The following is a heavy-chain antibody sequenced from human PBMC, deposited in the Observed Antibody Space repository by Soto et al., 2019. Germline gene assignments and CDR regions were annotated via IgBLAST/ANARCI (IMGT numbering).Heavy chain of an antibody. Sequence: SVKVSCKASGGTFSSYAISWVRQAPGQGLEWMGGIIPIFGTADYAQKFQGRVTITADKSTSTAYMELSSLRSEDTAVYYCARAGYDSSGYDIEDVWGQGTTVTVSS. J-gene: IGHJ6*02. CDR2: IIPIFGTA. D-gene: IGHD3-22*01. CDR1: GGTFSSYA. V-gene: IGHV1-69*06. CDR3: ARAGYDSSGYDIEDV.